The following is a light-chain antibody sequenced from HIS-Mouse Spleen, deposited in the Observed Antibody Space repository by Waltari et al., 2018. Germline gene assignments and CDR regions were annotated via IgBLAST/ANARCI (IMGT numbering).Light chain of an antibody. Sequence: SYELTQPPSVSVSPGQTARITCSGDALPKKYAYWYQQKSGQAPVLVIYEDSKRPSGIPEGFSVSSSGTMATLTISGAQVEDEAYYYCYSTDSSGNHRVFGGGTKLTVL. CDR2: EDS. V-gene: IGLV3-10*01. CDR1: ALPKKY. J-gene: IGLJ2*01. CDR3: YSTDSSGNHRV.